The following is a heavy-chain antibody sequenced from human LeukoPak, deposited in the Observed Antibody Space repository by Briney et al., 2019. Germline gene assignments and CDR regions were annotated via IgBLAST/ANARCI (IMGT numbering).Heavy chain of an antibody. V-gene: IGHV1-18*01. Sequence: ASVKVYCKISGYIFTTYHITWVRQAPGQGLEWMGWISVYDGNTISAPSLQARVIMTADTSTRTAYMELRSLRADDTAVYYCARYKHHNYFDYWGQGTHVTVSS. CDR2: ISVYDGNT. CDR1: GYIFTTYH. D-gene: IGHD1-1*01. CDR3: ARYKHHNYFDY. J-gene: IGHJ4*02.